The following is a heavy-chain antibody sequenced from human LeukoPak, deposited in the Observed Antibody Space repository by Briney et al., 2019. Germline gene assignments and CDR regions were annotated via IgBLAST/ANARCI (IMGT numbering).Heavy chain of an antibody. CDR2: ISFAGDKT. Sequence: PGGSLRLSCAASGFIFSRYDMSWVRQPPEEGLEWVSTISFAGDKTAYTDSVKGRFIISTDNSKNTVYLQMNSLRAEDTAVYYCAKRRASDGSGYRAFEFWGQGTLVTVSS. V-gene: IGHV3-23*01. D-gene: IGHD3-22*01. J-gene: IGHJ4*02. CDR3: AKRRASDGSGYRAFEF. CDR1: GFIFSRYD.